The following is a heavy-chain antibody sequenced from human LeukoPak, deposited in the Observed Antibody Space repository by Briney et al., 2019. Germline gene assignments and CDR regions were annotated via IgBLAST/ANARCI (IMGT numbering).Heavy chain of an antibody. CDR1: GGSISSSIYY. CDR2: VFYNGAT. V-gene: IGHV4-39*07. Sequence: SETLSLTCIVSGGSISSSIYYWAWVRQPPGKGLEWIGTVFYNGATQYSPSLRSRVTISIDRSKNQFSLKLSSVTAADTAVYYCAREMAVAGTGVDYWGQGTLVTVSS. D-gene: IGHD6-19*01. CDR3: AREMAVAGTGVDY. J-gene: IGHJ4*02.